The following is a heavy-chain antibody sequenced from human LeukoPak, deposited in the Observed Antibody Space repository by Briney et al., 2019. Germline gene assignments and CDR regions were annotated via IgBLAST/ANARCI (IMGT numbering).Heavy chain of an antibody. Sequence: GGSLRLSCAASGFTFSDYYMSWVRQAPGRGLEWGSYISSSGRSIYYADSVKGRFTISRENAKNTLYMQMNSLRAEDTAMYYCVRRIWFGELHFYYYGMDVWGQGTTVTVSS. D-gene: IGHD3-10*01. V-gene: IGHV3-11*01. CDR3: VRRIWFGELHFYYYGMDV. CDR2: ISSSGRSI. J-gene: IGHJ6*02. CDR1: GFTFSDYY.